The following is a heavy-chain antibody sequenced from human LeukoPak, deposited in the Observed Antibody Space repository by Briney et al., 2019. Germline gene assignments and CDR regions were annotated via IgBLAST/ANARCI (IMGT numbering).Heavy chain of an antibody. J-gene: IGHJ4*02. V-gene: IGHV1-2*06. Sequence: ASVTVSCTASGYTFTDYYMHWVRQAPGQGLEWMGRINPNSGGSNYAQKFQGRVTMTRDTSISTAYMELNSLRSDDTAVYYCARGSGCGDSPGLHWGQGTLVTVSS. CDR3: ARGSGCGDSPGLH. CDR1: GYTFTDYY. CDR2: INPNSGGS. D-gene: IGHD4-17*01.